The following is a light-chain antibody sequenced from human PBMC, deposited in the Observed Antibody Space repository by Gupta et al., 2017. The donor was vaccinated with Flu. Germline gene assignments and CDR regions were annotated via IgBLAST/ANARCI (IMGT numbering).Light chain of an antibody. CDR1: TMYVVGYDF. CDR3: SSYTSKNTWV. V-gene: IGLV2-8*01. CDR2: EVS. J-gene: IGLJ3*02. Sequence: SATTSTIGTTMYVVGYDFLSWHQLPGDEPPNLMIYEVSRPPGGAAHRSCGSKAGNAASLTVSRLQADDEADYYCSSYTSKNTWVFGGGTKLTVL.